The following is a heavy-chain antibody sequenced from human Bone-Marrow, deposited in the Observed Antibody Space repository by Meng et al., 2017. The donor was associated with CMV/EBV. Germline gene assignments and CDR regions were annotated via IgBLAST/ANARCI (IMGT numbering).Heavy chain of an antibody. V-gene: IGHV1-69*02. Sequence: KISCKASGGTFNRYSFSWMRQAHGQGLEWMGRILPFFGVANHAQKFQGRVTITADKSTSTVYMELRSMRSEDTAVYYCAIGRSGSYYGGHHFDYWGQGTLVTVSS. CDR2: ILPFFGVA. J-gene: IGHJ4*02. CDR3: AIGRSGSYYGGHHFDY. D-gene: IGHD1-26*01. CDR1: GGTFNRYS.